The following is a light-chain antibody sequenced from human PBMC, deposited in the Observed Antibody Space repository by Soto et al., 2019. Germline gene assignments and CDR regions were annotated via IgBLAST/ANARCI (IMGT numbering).Light chain of an antibody. CDR3: SSYTSATTYV. Sequence: QSVLHQPASVSGAPGQSITISCTGNSSDVGAYNYDSWYQQYPGEAPKVIIYDVSHRPAGVSNRFSGSKSGNTASLTISGLQTQDEADYYCSSYTSATTYVFGTGTKVTVL. J-gene: IGLJ1*01. CDR1: SSDVGAYNY. V-gene: IGLV2-14*01. CDR2: DVS.